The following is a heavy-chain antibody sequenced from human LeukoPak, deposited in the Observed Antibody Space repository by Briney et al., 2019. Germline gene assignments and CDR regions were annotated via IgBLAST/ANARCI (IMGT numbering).Heavy chain of an antibody. V-gene: IGHV3-21*04. Sequence: GGSLRLSCAASGFTFSSYRMNWVRQAPGKGLEWVSSISSSSSYIYYADSVKGRFTISRDNPKNTLHLQMDNLRAEDTAVYYCARDLGDNGYYHPWYFDSWGRGALVTVSS. D-gene: IGHD3-3*01. CDR2: ISSSSSYI. CDR3: ARDLGDNGYYHPWYFDS. CDR1: GFTFSSYR. J-gene: IGHJ4*02.